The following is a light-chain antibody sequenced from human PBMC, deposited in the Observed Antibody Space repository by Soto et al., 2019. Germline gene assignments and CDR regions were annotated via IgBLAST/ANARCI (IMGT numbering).Light chain of an antibody. Sequence: EIVLTQSPATLSLFPGERATLSCRASQSLTTRYLDRYQQKPGQAPRLLIYGASSRATGIPDRFSGSCSGTDFTLTISRLEPEDLAVYSCQQYGSSPTFGQGTRLEIK. CDR1: QSLTTRY. J-gene: IGKJ5*01. CDR2: GAS. V-gene: IGKV3-20*01. CDR3: QQYGSSPT.